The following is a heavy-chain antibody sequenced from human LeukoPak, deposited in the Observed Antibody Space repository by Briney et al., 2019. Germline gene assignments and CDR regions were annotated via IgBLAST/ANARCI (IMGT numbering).Heavy chain of an antibody. CDR3: SRLAAFGSA. CDR1: GFTFSVSA. D-gene: IGHD3-10*01. V-gene: IGHV3-73*01. Sequence: GGSLRLSCAASGFTFSVSAIHWVRQASGKGLEWIGRIRGKADDYASVYAASVEGRFTISRDDSRNAAYLQMNSLKIEDTAVYYCSRLAAFGSAWGQGTLVTVSS. J-gene: IGHJ4*02. CDR2: IRGKADDYAS.